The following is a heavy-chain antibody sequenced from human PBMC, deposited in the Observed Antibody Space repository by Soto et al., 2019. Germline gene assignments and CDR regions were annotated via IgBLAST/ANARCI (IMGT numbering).Heavy chain of an antibody. J-gene: IGHJ2*01. D-gene: IGHD2-8*02. CDR3: ARRDCYGSICYPYYFDL. CDR2: IHYTGST. V-gene: IGHV4-59*08. CDR1: GGSMNSYY. Sequence: QVQLQESGPGLVKPSETLSLTCNVSGGSMNSYYWSWIRQSPGRGPDWLGYIHYTGSTNYSPSLKSRVTISIDTSQSQVSLKLSSVTAADTAICYCARRDCYGSICYPYYFDLWGRGTLVTVSS.